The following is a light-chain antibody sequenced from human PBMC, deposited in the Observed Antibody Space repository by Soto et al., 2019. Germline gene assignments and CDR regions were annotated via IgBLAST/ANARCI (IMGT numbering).Light chain of an antibody. J-gene: IGKJ2*01. CDR1: QDISTS. CDR2: SAS. CDR3: QQYYSYPYT. V-gene: IGKV1-8*01. Sequence: AIRMTQSPSSFSASTGDRVTITCRASQDISTSLAWYQQKPGKAPKLLIYSASSLQSGVPANFSGSGSGTDFPLTISRLQSEDSATYYCQQYYSYPYTFGQGTKVEIK.